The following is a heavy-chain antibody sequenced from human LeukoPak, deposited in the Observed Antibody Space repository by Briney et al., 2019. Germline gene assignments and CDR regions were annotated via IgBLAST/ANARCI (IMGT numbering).Heavy chain of an antibody. CDR2: ISGSVRST. CDR3: AKDQLNRFCSGGSCSITHDS. CDR1: GFIFSSYG. Sequence: GGSLRLSCAASGFIFSSYGMSWVRQAPGQGLEWVSAISGSVRSTYYSDSVKGRFTISKDTSKNTLYLQMNSLRAEDTAIYYCAKDQLNRFCSGGSCSITHDSWGQGALVTVSS. D-gene: IGHD2-15*01. V-gene: IGHV3-23*01. J-gene: IGHJ4*02.